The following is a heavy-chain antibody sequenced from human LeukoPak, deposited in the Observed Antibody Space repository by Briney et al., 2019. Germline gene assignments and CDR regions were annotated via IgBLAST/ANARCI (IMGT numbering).Heavy chain of an antibody. J-gene: IGHJ4*02. CDR1: GFTFSDYY. Sequence: GTLRLSCAASGFTFSDYYMSWIRQAPGKGLEWISYISSGGNAILYTDSVQGRFTTSRDNAKDSLFLQMSSLRDDDTAVYYCVRGSRWLQYAFDYWGQGILVTVSS. V-gene: IGHV3-11*04. CDR2: ISSGGNAI. D-gene: IGHD5-24*01. CDR3: VRGSRWLQYAFDY.